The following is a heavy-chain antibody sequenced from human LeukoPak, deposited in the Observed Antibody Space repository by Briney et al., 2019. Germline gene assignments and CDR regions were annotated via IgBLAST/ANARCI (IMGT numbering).Heavy chain of an antibody. CDR2: INWNGGST. D-gene: IGHD2-2*01. J-gene: IGHJ4*02. CDR3: ARGGDEIVVVPGASYY. V-gene: IGHV3-20*04. CDR1: GFTFDDYG. Sequence: GSLRLSCAASGFTFDDYGMSWVRQAPGKGLEWVSGINWNGGSTGYADSVKGRFTTSRDNAKNSLYLQMNSLRAEDTAVYYCARGGDEIVVVPGASYYWGQGTLVTVSS.